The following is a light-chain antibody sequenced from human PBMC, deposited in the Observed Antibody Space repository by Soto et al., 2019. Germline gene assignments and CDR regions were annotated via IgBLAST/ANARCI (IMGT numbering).Light chain of an antibody. CDR3: HQYNSWPPGT. V-gene: IGKV3-15*01. Sequence: EILMTPSPATLSVSPVERVPLSCRAGQGVTTNFAWYQQKSGQSPRLLIYDVSSRATGVPSRFSGTGSETDFTLTISGLQSEDFALYYCHQYNSWPPGTFGQGTKVDIK. J-gene: IGKJ2*01. CDR2: DVS. CDR1: QGVTTN.